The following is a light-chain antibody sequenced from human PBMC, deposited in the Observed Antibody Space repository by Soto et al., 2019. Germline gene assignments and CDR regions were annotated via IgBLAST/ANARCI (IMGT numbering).Light chain of an antibody. J-gene: IGLJ1*01. V-gene: IGLV2-23*02. CDR2: EVS. CDR3: CSYAGSSTFYV. CDR1: SSDVGSYNL. Sequence: QSVLTQPASVSGSPGQSITISCTGTSSDVGSYNLVSWYQQHPGKASNLMIYEVSKRPSGVSNRFSGSKSGNTASLTISGLQAEDEADYYCCSYAGSSTFYVFGTGTKVTVL.